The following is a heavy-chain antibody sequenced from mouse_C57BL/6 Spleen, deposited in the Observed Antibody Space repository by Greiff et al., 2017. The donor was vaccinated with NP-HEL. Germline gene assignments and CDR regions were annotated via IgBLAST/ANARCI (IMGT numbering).Heavy chain of an antibody. J-gene: IGHJ4*01. Sequence: QVQLQQSGPGLVAPSQSLSITCTVSGFSLTSYAISWVRQPPGKGLEWLGVIWTGGGTNYNSALKSRLSISKDNSKSQVFLKMHSLQTDDTARYYCARNGDGSSYWDYYAMDYWGQGTSVTVSS. D-gene: IGHD1-1*01. CDR1: GFSLTSYA. CDR3: ARNGDGSSYWDYYAMDY. V-gene: IGHV2-9-1*01. CDR2: IWTGGGT.